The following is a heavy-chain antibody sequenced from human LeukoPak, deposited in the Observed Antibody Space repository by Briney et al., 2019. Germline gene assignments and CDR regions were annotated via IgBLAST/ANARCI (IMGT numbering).Heavy chain of an antibody. CDR2: INTNTGNP. D-gene: IGHD3-10*01. Sequence: ASVKVSCKASGYAFTSYAMNWVRQAPGQGLEWMGWINTNTGNPTYAQGFTGRFVFSLDTSVSTAYLQISSLKAEDTAVYYCAILDTWFGIDYWGQGTLVTVSS. J-gene: IGHJ4*02. CDR1: GYAFTSYA. V-gene: IGHV7-4-1*02. CDR3: AILDTWFGIDY.